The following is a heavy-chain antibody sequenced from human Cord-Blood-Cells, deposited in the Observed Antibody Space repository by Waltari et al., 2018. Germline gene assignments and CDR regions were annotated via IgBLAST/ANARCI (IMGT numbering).Heavy chain of an antibody. D-gene: IGHD6-13*01. V-gene: IGHV3-30-3*01. CDR2: ISYDGINK. CDR1: GFTFSSYA. CDR3: ARDLMAAAGIL. J-gene: IGHJ4*02. Sequence: QVQLVESGGGVVQPGRSLRLSCAASGFTFSSYAMHWVRQAPGKGLEWVAVISYDGINKYYADSVKGRFTISRDNTKNTLYLQMNSLRAEDTAVYYCARDLMAAAGILWGQGTLVTVSS.